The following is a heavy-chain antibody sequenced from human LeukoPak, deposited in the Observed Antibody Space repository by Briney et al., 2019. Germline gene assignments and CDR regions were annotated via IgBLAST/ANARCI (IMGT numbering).Heavy chain of an antibody. CDR1: GFTFSSYR. Sequence: GGSLRLSCAASGFTFSSYRMNWVRQAPGKGLEWASYISSSTSSRTIYYADSVKGRFTISRDNAKNSLYLQMNSLRDEDTAVYYCAREARKQWLDPYYFDYWGQGTLVTVSS. D-gene: IGHD6-19*01. J-gene: IGHJ4*02. CDR3: AREARKQWLDPYYFDY. CDR2: ISSSTSSRTI. V-gene: IGHV3-48*02.